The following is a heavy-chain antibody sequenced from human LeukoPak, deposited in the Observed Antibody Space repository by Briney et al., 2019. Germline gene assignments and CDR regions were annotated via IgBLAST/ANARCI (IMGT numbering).Heavy chain of an antibody. CDR1: GGTLSSYA. Sequence: LRASVKVSCKASGGTLSSYAISWVRQAPGQGLEWMGGIIPIFGTANYAQKFQGRVTITTDESTGTAYMELSSLRSEDTAVYYCARGRFSSSVRHYYMDVGGKGTTVTVSS. J-gene: IGHJ6*03. CDR3: ARGRFSSSVRHYYMDV. D-gene: IGHD6-13*01. V-gene: IGHV1-69*05. CDR2: IIPIFGTA.